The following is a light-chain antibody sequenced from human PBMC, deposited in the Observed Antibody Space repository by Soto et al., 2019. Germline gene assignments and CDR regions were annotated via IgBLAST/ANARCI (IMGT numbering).Light chain of an antibody. V-gene: IGKV3-20*01. CDR3: HQYGSSPWT. Sequence: EIVLTQSPGSLSLSPGQRATLSCRASQSVDTTFFAWYQKKPGQAPRLLIYGASKRATGIPDRFSGSGSGTDFTLIISRLEPEDFAVYYCHQYGSSPWTFGQGTKVEIK. J-gene: IGKJ1*01. CDR2: GAS. CDR1: QSVDTTF.